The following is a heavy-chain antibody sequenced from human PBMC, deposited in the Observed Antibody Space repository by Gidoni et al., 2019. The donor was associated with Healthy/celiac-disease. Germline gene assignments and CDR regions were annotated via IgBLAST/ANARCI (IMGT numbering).Heavy chain of an antibody. CDR3: ARDRRSSPFPTNWFDP. CDR1: GFPFSSYG. D-gene: IGHD6-6*01. CDR2: IWYDGSKK. J-gene: IGHJ5*02. Sequence: QVQLAASGGGVVQPGRSLRLSCAASGFPFSSYGRHWVRQPPGKGLEWGAVIWYDGSKKYYADSVKGRFTISRDNSKNTLYLQMNSLRAEDTAVYYCARDRRSSPFPTNWFDPWGQGTLVTVSS. V-gene: IGHV3-33*01.